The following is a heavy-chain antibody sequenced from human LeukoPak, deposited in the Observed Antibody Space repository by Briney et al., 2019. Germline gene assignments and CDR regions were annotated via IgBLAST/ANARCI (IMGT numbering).Heavy chain of an antibody. CDR3: ARGGTAARSWFDP. D-gene: IGHD6-6*01. CDR2: IYYSGNT. Sequence: SETLSLTCTVSGAAISSSSYYWGWIRQPPGKGLEWIGSIYYSGNTYYNPSLKSRVTISVDTSKNQFSLKLSSVTAADTAVYYCARGGTAARSWFDPWGQGTLVTVSS. CDR1: GAAISSSSYY. J-gene: IGHJ5*02. V-gene: IGHV4-39*01.